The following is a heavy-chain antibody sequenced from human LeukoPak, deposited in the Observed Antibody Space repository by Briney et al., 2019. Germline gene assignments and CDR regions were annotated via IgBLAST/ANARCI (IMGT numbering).Heavy chain of an antibody. Sequence: PSETLSLTCTVSGDSISSSRSYWGWIRQPPGKGLEWIGSIYYSGSTYYNPSLKSRVTISVDTSKNQFSLKLSSVTAADTAVYYCARHPDIVVIPASSRLSNWFDPWGQGTLVTVSS. CDR3: ARHPDIVVIPASSRLSNWFDP. CDR2: IYYSGST. CDR1: GDSISSSRSY. D-gene: IGHD2-2*01. J-gene: IGHJ5*02. V-gene: IGHV4-39*01.